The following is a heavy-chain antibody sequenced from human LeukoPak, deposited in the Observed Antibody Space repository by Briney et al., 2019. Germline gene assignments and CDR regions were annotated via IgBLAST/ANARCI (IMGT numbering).Heavy chain of an antibody. CDR1: GYTFTSYG. J-gene: IGHJ5*02. CDR3: ARARPNWGSSSSWFDP. Sequence: ASVKVSCKASGYTFTSYGISWVRQAPGQGLEWMGWISAYNGNTNYAQKLQGRVTMTTDTSTSTAYMELRSLRSDDTAVYYCARARPNWGSSSSWFDPWGQGTLVTVSS. CDR2: ISAYNGNT. D-gene: IGHD7-27*01. V-gene: IGHV1-18*01.